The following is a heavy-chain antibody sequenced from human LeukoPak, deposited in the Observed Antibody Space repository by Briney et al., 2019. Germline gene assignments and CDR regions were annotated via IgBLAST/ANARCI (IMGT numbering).Heavy chain of an antibody. CDR1: GGSISSYY. V-gene: IGHV4-59*01. CDR2: IYYSGST. D-gene: IGHD3-3*01. Sequence: PSETLSLTCTVSGGSISSYYWSWIRQPRGKGLEWIGYIYYSGSTNYNPSLKSRVTISVHTSKNQFSLKLSSVTAADTAVYYCARMYYDFWVYDYWGQGTLVTVSS. CDR3: ARMYYDFWVYDY. J-gene: IGHJ4*02.